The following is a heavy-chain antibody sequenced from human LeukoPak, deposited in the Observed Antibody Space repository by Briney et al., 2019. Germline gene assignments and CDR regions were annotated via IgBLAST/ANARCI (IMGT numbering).Heavy chain of an antibody. Sequence: KPSETLSLTCTVSGGSISSSSYYWGWIRQPPGKGLEWIGNIYYSGSTYYDPSLKSRVTISVDTSKNQFSLKLSSVTAADTAVYYCARRVLAVTGTPGADYWGQGTQVTVSS. D-gene: IGHD6-19*01. V-gene: IGHV4-39*01. J-gene: IGHJ4*02. CDR3: ARRVLAVTGTPGADY. CDR2: IYYSGST. CDR1: GGSISSSSYY.